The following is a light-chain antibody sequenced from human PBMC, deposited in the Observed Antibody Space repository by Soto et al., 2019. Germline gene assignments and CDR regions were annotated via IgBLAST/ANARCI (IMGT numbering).Light chain of an antibody. CDR2: GAS. CDR1: QSVGGN. Sequence: EIVMTQSPATLSVSPGERATLSCRASQSVGGNLAWYQQKPGQAPRLLIYGASTRATGIPAGFSGSGSGTEFTLTISSLQSEDFAVYYCQQYNNWPQTFGQGTKVEIK. CDR3: QQYNNWPQT. J-gene: IGKJ1*01. V-gene: IGKV3-15*01.